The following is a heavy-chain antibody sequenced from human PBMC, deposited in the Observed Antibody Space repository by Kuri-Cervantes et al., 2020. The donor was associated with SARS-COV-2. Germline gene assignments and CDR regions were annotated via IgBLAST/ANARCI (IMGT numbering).Heavy chain of an antibody. CDR1: GGSFSGYY. J-gene: IGHJ4*02. CDR3: ARVHYDSSGYYYNY. D-gene: IGHD3-22*01. Sequence: SQTLSLTCAAYGGSFSGYYWSWIRQPPGKGLEWIGEINHSGSTNYNPSLKSRVTISADTSKNQFSLRLSSVTAADTAVYYCARVHYDSSGYYYNYWGQGTLVTVSS. CDR2: INHSGST. V-gene: IGHV4-34*01.